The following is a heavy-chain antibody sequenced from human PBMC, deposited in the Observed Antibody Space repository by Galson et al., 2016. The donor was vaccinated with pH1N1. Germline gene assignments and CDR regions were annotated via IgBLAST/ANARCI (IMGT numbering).Heavy chain of an antibody. CDR1: GFTFSSYG. D-gene: IGHD1-26*01. CDR2: ISWNSGSI. V-gene: IGHV3-9*01. J-gene: IGHJ4*02. CDR3: AKVGGSLWGDFDY. Sequence: SLRLSCAASGFTFSSYGMHWVRQAPGKGLEWVSGISWNSGSIGYADSVKGRFTISRDNAKNSLYLQMNSLRAEDTALYYCAKVGGSLWGDFDYWGQGTLVTVSS.